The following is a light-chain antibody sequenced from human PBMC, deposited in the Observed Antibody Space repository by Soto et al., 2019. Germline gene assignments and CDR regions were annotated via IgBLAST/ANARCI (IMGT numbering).Light chain of an antibody. CDR2: EVT. CDR1: SSDVGGYNY. V-gene: IGLV2-8*01. Sequence: QSALTQPPSASGSPGQSVTISCTGTSSDVGGYNYVSWYQHHPGKAPKLMIHEVTKRPPGVPDRFSGSKSGNTASLTVSGLQAEDEADYYCSSYAGSNNFGVFGTGTKLTVL. J-gene: IGLJ1*01. CDR3: SSYAGSNNFGV.